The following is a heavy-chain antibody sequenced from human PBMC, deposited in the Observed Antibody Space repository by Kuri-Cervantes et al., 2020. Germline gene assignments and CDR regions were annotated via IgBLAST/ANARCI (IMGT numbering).Heavy chain of an antibody. CDR3: AKRKIAARPFDY. CDR1: GFTVSSNY. D-gene: IGHD6-6*01. V-gene: IGHV3-66*01. CDR2: IYSGGST. Sequence: GGSLRLSCAASGFTVSSNYMSWVRQAPGKGLEWVSVIYSGGSTYYADSVKGRFTISRDNSKNTLYLQMNSLRAEDTAVYYCAKRKIAARPFDYWGQGTLVTVSS. J-gene: IGHJ4*02.